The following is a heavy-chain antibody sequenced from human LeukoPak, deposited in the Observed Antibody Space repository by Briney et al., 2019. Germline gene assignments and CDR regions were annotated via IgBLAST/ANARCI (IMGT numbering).Heavy chain of an antibody. CDR3: ARERSYDILTGYYTPDAFDI. CDR2: INPSGGST. CDR1: GYTFTSYY. D-gene: IGHD3-9*01. V-gene: IGHV1-46*01. Sequence: GASVKVSCKASGYTFTSYYMHWVRQAPGQGLEWMGIINPSGGSTSYAQKFQGRVTMTRDTSTSTVYMELSSLRSEDTAVYYCARERSYDILTGYYTPDAFDIWGQGTMVTVSS. J-gene: IGHJ3*02.